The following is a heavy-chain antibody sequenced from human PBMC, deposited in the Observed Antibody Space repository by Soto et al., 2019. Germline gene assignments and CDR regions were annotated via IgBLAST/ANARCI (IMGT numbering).Heavy chain of an antibody. Sequence: EVQLVESGGGLVQSGGSLRLSCIASGFSLTQYWMSWVRQTPRKGLEWVAKINEDGTKRDYMESVEGRFTISRDNAKNSVSRQMTSLRADDTAVYFCTRWDGRCSGGSCFFDSWGQGTLVTVSS. D-gene: IGHD2-15*01. CDR2: INEDGTKR. V-gene: IGHV3-7*01. CDR3: TRWDGRCSGGSCFFDS. J-gene: IGHJ4*02. CDR1: GFSLTQYW.